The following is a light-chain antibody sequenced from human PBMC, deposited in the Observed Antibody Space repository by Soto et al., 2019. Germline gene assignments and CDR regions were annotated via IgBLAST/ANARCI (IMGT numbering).Light chain of an antibody. J-gene: IGLJ1*01. Sequence: QSVLTQPASVSGSPGQSITISCTGTSSDVGGYNYVSWYQQHPGKAPKLMIYDVSNRPSGVPDRFSGSKSGTSASLAITGLQAEDEADYYCQSYDSSLSAPYVFGTGTKVTVL. CDR1: SSDVGGYNY. CDR2: DVS. V-gene: IGLV2-14*01. CDR3: QSYDSSLSAPYV.